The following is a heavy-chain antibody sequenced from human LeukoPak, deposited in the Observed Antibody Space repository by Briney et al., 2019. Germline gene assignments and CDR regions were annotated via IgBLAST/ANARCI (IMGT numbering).Heavy chain of an antibody. V-gene: IGHV4-39*01. D-gene: IGHD3-9*01. J-gene: IGHJ3*02. CDR2: IYYSGST. Sequence: QSSETLSLTCTVSGGSISSYYWSWIRQPSGKGLEWIGSIYYSGSTYYNPSLKSRVTISVDTSKNQFSLKLSSVTAADTAVYYCARFYHDILTGPWGAFDIWGQGTMVTVSS. CDR3: ARFYHDILTGPWGAFDI. CDR1: GGSISSYY.